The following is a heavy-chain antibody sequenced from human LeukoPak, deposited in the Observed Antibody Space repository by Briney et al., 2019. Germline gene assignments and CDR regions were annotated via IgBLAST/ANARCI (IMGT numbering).Heavy chain of an antibody. Sequence: KTSETLSLTCAVYGGSFSGYYWSWIRQPPGKGLEWIGEINHSGSTNYNPSLKSRVTILVDTSKNQFSLKLSSVTAADTAVYYCARAPEFAFDIWGQGTMVTVSS. CDR2: INHSGST. V-gene: IGHV4-34*01. D-gene: IGHD3-10*01. CDR3: ARAPEFAFDI. J-gene: IGHJ3*02. CDR1: GGSFSGYY.